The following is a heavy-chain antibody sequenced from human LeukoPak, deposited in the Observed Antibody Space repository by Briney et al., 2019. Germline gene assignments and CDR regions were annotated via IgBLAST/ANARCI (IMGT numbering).Heavy chain of an antibody. CDR1: GFTFSSYA. Sequence: PGGSLRLSCAASGFTFSSYAMSWVRQAPGKGLEWVSAISGSGGSTYYADSVKGRFTISRDNSKNTLYLQMNSLRAEDTAVYCCAKQKGYSYGYASDYWGQGTLVTVSS. CDR2: ISGSGGST. J-gene: IGHJ4*02. V-gene: IGHV3-23*01. D-gene: IGHD5-18*01. CDR3: AKQKGYSYGYASDY.